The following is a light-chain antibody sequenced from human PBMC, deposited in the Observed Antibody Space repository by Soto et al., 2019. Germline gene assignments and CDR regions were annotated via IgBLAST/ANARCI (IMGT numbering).Light chain of an antibody. CDR3: CSYGGSFTWV. Sequence: QLVLTQPRSVSGSPGQSVTISCTGTSSDVDAYNYVSWYQQHPGKAPRLIIFDVNKRPSGVPDRFSGSKSDITASLTISGLQAEDEADYFCCSYGGSFTWVFGGGTKLTVL. CDR1: SSDVDAYNY. CDR2: DVN. J-gene: IGLJ3*02. V-gene: IGLV2-11*01.